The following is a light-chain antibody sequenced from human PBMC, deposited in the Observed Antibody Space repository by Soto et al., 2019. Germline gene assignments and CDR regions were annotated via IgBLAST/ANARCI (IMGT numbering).Light chain of an antibody. Sequence: DIQMTQSPSTLSASVGDRVTITCRASQSMSSWLAWYQQKPGKAPKLLIYKASSLESGVPSRFSGSGSGTELTLTISSLQPDDFATYYCQQFNSYWYTFGQGTKLEIK. CDR3: QQFNSYWYT. CDR2: KAS. V-gene: IGKV1-5*03. J-gene: IGKJ2*01. CDR1: QSMSSW.